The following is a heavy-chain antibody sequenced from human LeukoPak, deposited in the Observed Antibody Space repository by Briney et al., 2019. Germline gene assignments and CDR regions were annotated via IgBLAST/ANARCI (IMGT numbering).Heavy chain of an antibody. V-gene: IGHV5-51*01. CDR1: GYIFTTSW. Sequence: PGESLKISCKASGYIFTTSWIGWVRQMPGKGLEWMGIIYPGDSETRYSPSFQGQVSISADKSINTAYLQWSSLKASDTAMYYCARQYPGFDYWGQGTLVTVSS. CDR3: ARQYPGFDY. CDR2: IYPGDSET. J-gene: IGHJ4*02.